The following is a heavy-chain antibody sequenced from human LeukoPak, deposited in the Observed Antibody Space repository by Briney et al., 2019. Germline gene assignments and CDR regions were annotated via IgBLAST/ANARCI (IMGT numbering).Heavy chain of an antibody. CDR3: AKGGVESGYYNQYYFDY. Sequence: ASVKVSCKASGGTFSSYAISWVRQAPGQGLEWMGRIIPILGIANYAQKFQGRVTITADKSTSTAYMELSSLRSEDTAVYYCAKGGVESGYYNQYYFDYWGQGTLVTVSS. CDR2: IIPILGIA. J-gene: IGHJ4*02. CDR1: GGTFSSYA. V-gene: IGHV1-69*04. D-gene: IGHD3-22*01.